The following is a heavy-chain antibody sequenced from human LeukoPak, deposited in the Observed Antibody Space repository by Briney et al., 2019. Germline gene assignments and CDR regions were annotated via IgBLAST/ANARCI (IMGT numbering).Heavy chain of an antibody. J-gene: IGHJ4*02. CDR2: IIPIFGTA. Sequence: RASVKVSCKASGGTFSSYAISWVRQAPGQGLEWMGGIIPIFGTANYAQKFQGRVTITADESTSTAYMELSRLRSEDTAVYYCARDSTRIAAAGTELGYWGQGTLVTVSS. CDR3: ARDSTRIAAAGTELGY. V-gene: IGHV1-69*13. D-gene: IGHD6-13*01. CDR1: GGTFSSYA.